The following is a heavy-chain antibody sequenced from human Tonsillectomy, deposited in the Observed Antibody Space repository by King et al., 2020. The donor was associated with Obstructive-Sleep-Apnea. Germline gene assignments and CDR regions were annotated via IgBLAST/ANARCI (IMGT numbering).Heavy chain of an antibody. CDR3: KKEGTMIVVVITLALYDAFDI. Sequence: VQLVESRGVLVQPGGSLRLSCAASGFTVSSNEMSWVRQAPGKGLEWVSSISGGSTYYADSRKGRFTISRDNSKNTLHLQMNSLRAEDTAVYYCKKEGTMIVVVITLALYDAFDIWGQGTMVTVSS. J-gene: IGHJ3*02. CDR2: ISGGST. CDR1: GFTVSSNE. D-gene: IGHD3-22*01. V-gene: IGHV3-38-3*01.